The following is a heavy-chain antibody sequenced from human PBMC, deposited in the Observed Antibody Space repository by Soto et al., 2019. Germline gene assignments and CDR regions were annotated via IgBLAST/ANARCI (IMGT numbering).Heavy chain of an antibody. CDR1: GGSFSGYY. Sequence: QVQLQQWGAGLLKPSETLSLTCAVYGGSFSGYYWSWIRQPPGKGLEWIGEINHSGSTNYNPTLKSRVTISGDTSKNPFSLKLSSVTAADTAWYYCHGSGSSYYYGMDVWGQGTTVTVSS. CDR2: INHSGST. V-gene: IGHV4-34*01. J-gene: IGHJ6*02. CDR3: HGSGSSYYYGMDV. D-gene: IGHD3-10*01.